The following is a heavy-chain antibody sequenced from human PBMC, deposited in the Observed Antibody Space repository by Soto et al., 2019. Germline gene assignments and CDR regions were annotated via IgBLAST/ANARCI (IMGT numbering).Heavy chain of an antibody. V-gene: IGHV3-30*18. Sequence: QVQLVESGGGVVQPGTSLRLSCSASGFAFSDYGVHWVRQAPGKGLEWVASISYDETATYYSDSVKGRFTISRDNAKNTLFLHMNSLRTEDTAMYYCAKGSEWLVTCDFDYWGQGTLVNVSS. J-gene: IGHJ4*02. CDR1: GFAFSDYG. CDR2: ISYDETAT. D-gene: IGHD6-19*01. CDR3: AKGSEWLVTCDFDY.